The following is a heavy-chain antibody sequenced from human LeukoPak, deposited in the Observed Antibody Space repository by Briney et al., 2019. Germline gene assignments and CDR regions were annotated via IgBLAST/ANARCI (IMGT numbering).Heavy chain of an antibody. J-gene: IGHJ4*02. V-gene: IGHV4-39*01. D-gene: IGHD3-10*01. CDR1: GGSISSSSYY. Sequence: ASETLSLTCTVSGGSISSSSYYWGWIRQPPGKGLEWIGSIYYSGSTYYNPSLKSRVTISVDTSKNQFSLKLSSVTAADTAVYYCARRGAELWFGELLQTEIDYWGQGTLVTVSS. CDR2: IYYSGST. CDR3: ARRGAELWFGELLQTEIDY.